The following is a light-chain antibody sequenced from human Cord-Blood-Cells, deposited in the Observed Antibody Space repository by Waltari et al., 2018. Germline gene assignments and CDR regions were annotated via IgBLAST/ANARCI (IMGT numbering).Light chain of an antibody. Sequence: QSALTQPPSASGSPGQSVTISCPGTSSDVGGYNYVSWYQQHPGKAPKLTSYEVSKRPSGVPDRFSGSKSGNTASLTVSGLQAEDEADYYCSSYAGSNNLVFGGGTKLTVL. V-gene: IGLV2-8*01. CDR2: EVS. CDR1: SSDVGGYNY. J-gene: IGLJ3*02. CDR3: SSYAGSNNLV.